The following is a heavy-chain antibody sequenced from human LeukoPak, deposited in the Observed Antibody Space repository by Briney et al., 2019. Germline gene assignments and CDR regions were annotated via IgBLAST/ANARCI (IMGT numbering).Heavy chain of an antibody. D-gene: IGHD3-22*01. CDR2: IYYSGST. CDR1: GGSISSGGYY. J-gene: IGHJ5*02. CDR3: ARGITMIPWFDP. Sequence: PSETLSLTCTVSGGSISSGGYYWSWIRQHPGKGLEWIGYIYYSGSTYYNPSLKSRVTISVDTSKNQFSLKLSSVTAADTAVYYCARGITMIPWFDPWGQGTLVTVSS. V-gene: IGHV4-31*03.